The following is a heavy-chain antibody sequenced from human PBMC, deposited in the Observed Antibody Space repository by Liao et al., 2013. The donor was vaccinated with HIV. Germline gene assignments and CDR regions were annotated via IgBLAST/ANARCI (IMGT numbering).Heavy chain of an antibody. D-gene: IGHD1-14*01. V-gene: IGHV4-61*02. CDR2: VFTSGST. CDR3: ATSYNGNHMDV. Sequence: QVQLQESGPGLVKPSQTLSLTCTVSGGSIRSGSYYWSWIRQPAGKGLEWIGRVFTSGSTNYNPSLKSRVTISVDTSKNQFSLKLSSVTATDTAVYHCATSYNGNHMDVWGKGTSVTVSS. CDR1: GGSIRSGSYY. J-gene: IGHJ6*03.